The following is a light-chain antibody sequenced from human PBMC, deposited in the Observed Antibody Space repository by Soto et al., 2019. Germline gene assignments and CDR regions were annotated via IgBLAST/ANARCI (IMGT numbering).Light chain of an antibody. V-gene: IGKV1-39*01. CDR2: AAS. Sequence: DIQMTQSPSSLSASVGDRVTITCRASQSISTYLNWYQHKSGKAPKLLIYAASSLQSGVPSRFSGSGSGTDFTLTISSLQPEDFATYYCQQSYSTPPTFGQGTKREIK. CDR1: QSISTY. J-gene: IGKJ2*01. CDR3: QQSYSTPPT.